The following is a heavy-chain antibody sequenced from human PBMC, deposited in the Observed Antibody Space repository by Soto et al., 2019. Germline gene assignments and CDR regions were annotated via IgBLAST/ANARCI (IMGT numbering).Heavy chain of an antibody. V-gene: IGHV1-24*01. CDR1: GYTLTELS. J-gene: IGHJ3*02. CDR2: FDPEDGET. CDR3: ATDPVEDFWSGSPTTDAFDI. D-gene: IGHD3-3*01. Sequence: ASVKVSCKVSGYTLTELSMHWVRQAPGKGLEWMGGFDPEDGETIYAQKFQGRVTMTEDTSTDTAYMELSSLRSEDTAVYYCATDPVEDFWSGSPTTDAFDIWGQGTMVTVSS.